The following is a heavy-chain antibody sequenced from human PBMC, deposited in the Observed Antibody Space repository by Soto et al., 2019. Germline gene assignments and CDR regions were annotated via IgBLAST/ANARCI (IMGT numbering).Heavy chain of an antibody. CDR2: IIPIFGTA. CDR1: GGTFSSYA. V-gene: IGHV1-69*13. D-gene: IGHD3-3*01. Sequence: GASVKVSCKASGGTFSSYAISWVRQAPGQGLEWMGGIIPIFGTANYAQKFQGRVTITADESTSTAYMELSSLRSEDTAVYYCARSGDPTIFGVVPGSRVYYGMDVWGQGITVTVS. J-gene: IGHJ6*02. CDR3: ARSGDPTIFGVVPGSRVYYGMDV.